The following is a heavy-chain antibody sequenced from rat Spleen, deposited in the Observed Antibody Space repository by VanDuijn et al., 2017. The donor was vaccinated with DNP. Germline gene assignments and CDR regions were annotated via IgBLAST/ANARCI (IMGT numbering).Heavy chain of an antibody. CDR3: ARHPQTTGIPDY. V-gene: IGHV5-7*01. D-gene: IGHD1-7*01. Sequence: EVQLVESGGGLVQPGRSLKLPCAASGLAFSDYNMAWVRQAPKKGLEWVATISSDGSSTYYRDSVKGRFTLSRDNAKNTQYLQMDSLRSEDTATYYCARHPQTTGIPDYWGQGVMVTVSS. J-gene: IGHJ2*01. CDR1: GLAFSDYN. CDR2: ISSDGSST.